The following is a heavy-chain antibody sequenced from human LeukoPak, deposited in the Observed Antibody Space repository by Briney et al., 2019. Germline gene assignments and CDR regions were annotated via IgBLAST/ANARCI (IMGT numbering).Heavy chain of an antibody. CDR3: ARAYSSSLYWYFDL. Sequence: SETLSLTCTVSGGSISWYYWSWIRQPPGKGLELIGYVHDRGSTNYSPSLKSRVSISLDTSKNQFSLKLSSVTAADTAEYYCARAYSSSLYWYFDLWGRGTLVTVSS. D-gene: IGHD1-26*01. J-gene: IGHJ2*01. CDR1: GGSISWYY. V-gene: IGHV4-59*01. CDR2: VHDRGST.